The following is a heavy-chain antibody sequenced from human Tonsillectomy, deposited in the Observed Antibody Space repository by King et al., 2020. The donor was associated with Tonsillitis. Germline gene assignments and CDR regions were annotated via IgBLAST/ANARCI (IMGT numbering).Heavy chain of an antibody. CDR2: IVVGSGNT. CDR3: AAGDSITMVRGVIEVYYGMDV. D-gene: IGHD3-10*01. V-gene: IGHV1-58*02. CDR1: GFPFTSSA. J-gene: IGHJ6*02. Sequence: QLVQSGPEVKKPGTSVKVSCKASGFPFTSSAMQWVRQARGQRLEWIGWIVVGSGNTNYAQKFQERVTITRDMSTPTAYMALSSLRSEDTAVYDCAAGDSITMVRGVIEVYYGMDVWGQGTTVTVSS.